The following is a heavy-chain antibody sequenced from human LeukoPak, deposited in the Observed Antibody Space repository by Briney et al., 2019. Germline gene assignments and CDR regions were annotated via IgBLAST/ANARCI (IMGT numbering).Heavy chain of an antibody. CDR2: IYSGGST. Sequence: GGSLRLSCAASGFTVSSNYMSWVRQAPGKGLEWVSVIYSGGSTYYADSVKGRFTISRHNSKNTLYLQMNSLRAEDTAVYYCAKAASGSYYPPYFDFWGQGTLVTVSS. CDR1: GFTVSSNY. V-gene: IGHV3-53*04. J-gene: IGHJ4*02. D-gene: IGHD1-26*01. CDR3: AKAASGSYYPPYFDF.